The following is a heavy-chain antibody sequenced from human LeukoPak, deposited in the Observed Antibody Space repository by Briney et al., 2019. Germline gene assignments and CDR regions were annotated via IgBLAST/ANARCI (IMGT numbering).Heavy chain of an antibody. J-gene: IGHJ4*02. D-gene: IGHD3-10*01. V-gene: IGHV1-18*01. CDR3: ARVLGYYYGSGSYYGSSD. Sequence: GASVKVSCKASGYTFTNYGISWVRQAPGQGLEWMGWISAYNGNTNYAQKLQGRVTMTTDTSMSTAYMELRSLRSDDTAVYYCARVLGYYYGSGSYYGSSDWGQGTLVTVST. CDR2: ISAYNGNT. CDR1: GYTFTNYG.